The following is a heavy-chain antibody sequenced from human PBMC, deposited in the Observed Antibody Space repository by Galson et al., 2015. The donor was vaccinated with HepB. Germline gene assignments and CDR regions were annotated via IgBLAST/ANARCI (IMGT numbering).Heavy chain of an antibody. CDR1: GFTFSDYG. CDR2: ISGSGGHT. Sequence: SLRLSCAASGFTFSDYGMNWVRQAPGKGLEWVSGISGSGGHTYYADSVKGRFPIPRDNSKRTLYPQLNSRGAEETAVYYCAKFARQKSYYYFWRGIPNFDYWGQGALVTVSS. J-gene: IGHJ4*02. V-gene: IGHV3-23*01. D-gene: IGHD3-3*01. CDR3: AKFARQKSYYYFWRGIPNFDY.